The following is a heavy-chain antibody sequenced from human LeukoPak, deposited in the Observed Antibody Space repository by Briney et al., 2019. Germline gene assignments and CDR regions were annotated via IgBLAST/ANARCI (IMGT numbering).Heavy chain of an antibody. D-gene: IGHD5-18*01. V-gene: IGHV4-34*01. CDR1: GGSFSGYY. Sequence: SETLSLTCAVYGGSFSGYYWSWIRQPPGKGLEWIGEINHSGSTNYNPSLKSRVTISVDTFKNQFSLKLSSVTAADTAVYYCARGLSRGYSYGRFDYWGQGTLVTVSS. CDR2: INHSGST. J-gene: IGHJ4*02. CDR3: ARGLSRGYSYGRFDY.